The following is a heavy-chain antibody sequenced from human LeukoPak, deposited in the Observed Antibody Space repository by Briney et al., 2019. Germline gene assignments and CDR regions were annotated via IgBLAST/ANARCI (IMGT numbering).Heavy chain of an antibody. Sequence: GGSLRLSCAASGFTFSSYAMHWVRQAPGKGLEWVAVISYDGSNKYYADSVKGRFTISRDNSENTLYLQMNSLRAADTAVYYCAKSRVRYSLDYFDYWGQGTPVTVSS. CDR3: AKSRVRYSLDYFDY. V-gene: IGHV3-30-3*02. CDR2: ISYDGSNK. CDR1: GFTFSSYA. J-gene: IGHJ4*02. D-gene: IGHD5-18*01.